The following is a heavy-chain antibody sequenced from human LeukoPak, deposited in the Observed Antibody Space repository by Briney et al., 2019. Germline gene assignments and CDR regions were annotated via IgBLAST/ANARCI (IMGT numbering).Heavy chain of an antibody. CDR3: ARELTRPLSGWRYDILTGYYPFDY. CDR1: GYSFTNYW. D-gene: IGHD3-9*01. Sequence: GESLKISCKGSGYSFTNYWIGWVRQMPGKGLEWMGIIYPGDSDTRHSPSFQGQVTISADKSISTAYLQWSSLRSEDTAVYYCARELTRPLSGWRYDILTGYYPFDYWGQGTLVTVSS. V-gene: IGHV5-51*01. J-gene: IGHJ4*02. CDR2: IYPGDSDT.